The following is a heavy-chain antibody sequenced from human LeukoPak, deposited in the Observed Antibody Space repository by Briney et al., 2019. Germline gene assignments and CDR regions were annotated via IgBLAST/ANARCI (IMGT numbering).Heavy chain of an antibody. CDR3: AKDRGSSSSSYYPTNYYYYGMDV. J-gene: IGHJ6*02. CDR2: ISSDGGST. CDR1: GFTFSIYA. Sequence: GGSLRLSCAASGFTFSIYAMNWVRQAPGKGLEWVSTISSDGGSTYYADSVKGRFTISRDNPKNTLYLQMNSLRAEDMAVYYCAKDRGSSSSSYYPTNYYYYGMDVWGQGTTVTVSS. V-gene: IGHV3-23*01. D-gene: IGHD6-13*01.